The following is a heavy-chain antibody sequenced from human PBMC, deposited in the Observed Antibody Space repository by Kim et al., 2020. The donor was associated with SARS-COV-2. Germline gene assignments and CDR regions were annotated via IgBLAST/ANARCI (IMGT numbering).Heavy chain of an antibody. CDR1: GFTFSSYG. CDR3: AKDRYDSSGYSHFDY. D-gene: IGHD3-22*01. V-gene: IGHV3-30*18. CDR2: ISYDGSNK. J-gene: IGHJ4*02. Sequence: GGSLRLSCAASGFTFSSYGMHWVRQAPGKGLEWVAVISYDGSNKYYADSVKGRFTISRDNSKNTLYLQMNSLRAEDTAVYYCAKDRYDSSGYSHFDYWGQGTLVTVSS.